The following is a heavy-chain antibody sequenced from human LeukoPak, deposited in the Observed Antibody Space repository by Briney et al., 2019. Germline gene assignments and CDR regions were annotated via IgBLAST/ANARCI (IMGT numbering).Heavy chain of an antibody. CDR3: AKSQGSFVVVPAAIHFDY. Sequence: GGSLRLSCAASGFTFSSYAMSWVRQAPGKGLEWVSAISGSGGSTYYADSVKGRFTISRDNSKNTLYLQMNSLRAEDTAVYYCAKSQGSFVVVPAAIHFDYWGQGTLVTVSS. CDR1: GFTFSSYA. CDR2: ISGSGGST. J-gene: IGHJ4*02. D-gene: IGHD2-2*02. V-gene: IGHV3-23*01.